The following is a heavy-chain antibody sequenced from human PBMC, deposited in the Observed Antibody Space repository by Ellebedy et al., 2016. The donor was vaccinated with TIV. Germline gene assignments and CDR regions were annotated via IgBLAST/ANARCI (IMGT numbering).Heavy chain of an antibody. V-gene: IGHV3-66*01. J-gene: IGHJ4*02. CDR2: IYSGGST. D-gene: IGHD6-13*01. Sequence: GESLKISCAASGSPFKNHAVSWVRQAPGKGLEWVSVIYSGGSTYYADSVKGRFTISRDNSKNTLYLQMNSLRAEDTAVYYCARDLRAHRPYSSSWYHDYWGQGTLVTVSS. CDR3: ARDLRAHRPYSSSWYHDY. CDR1: GSPFKNHA.